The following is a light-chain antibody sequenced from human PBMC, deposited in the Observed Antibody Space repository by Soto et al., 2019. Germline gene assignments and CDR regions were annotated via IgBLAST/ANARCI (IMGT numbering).Light chain of an antibody. CDR2: EVS. CDR3: SSYSGTNYHYV. J-gene: IGLJ1*01. Sequence: SVLTQPPSASGSFGQSVTISCTGTSSDVGGYNYVSWYQQHPGKAPKLMIYEVSERPSGVPGRFSGSKSGNTASLTVSGLQADDEADYYCSSYSGTNYHYVFGTGT. CDR1: SSDVGGYNY. V-gene: IGLV2-8*01.